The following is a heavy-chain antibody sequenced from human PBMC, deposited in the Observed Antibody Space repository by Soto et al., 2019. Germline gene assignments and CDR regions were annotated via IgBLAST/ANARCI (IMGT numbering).Heavy chain of an antibody. Sequence: WGSLQLSCAASGFSFRNYAMSWVRQAPGKGLEWISTLTGSSSNIYYADSVKGRFAISRDNSRNTLYLKMNSLTAEDTAVYYCANGRATYGLLTHDYWGQGTLVTGSS. CDR2: LTGSSSNI. J-gene: IGHJ4*02. V-gene: IGHV3-23*01. CDR1: GFSFRNYA. D-gene: IGHD3-10*01. CDR3: ANGRATYGLLTHDY.